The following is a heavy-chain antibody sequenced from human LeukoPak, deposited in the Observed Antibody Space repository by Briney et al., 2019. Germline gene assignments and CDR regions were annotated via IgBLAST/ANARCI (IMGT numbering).Heavy chain of an antibody. CDR1: GFTFSSYA. J-gene: IGHJ1*01. CDR2: ISYDGSNK. D-gene: IGHD5-24*01. V-gene: IGHV3-30-3*01. CDR3: ARDGGGGFNEYFQH. Sequence: PGGSLRLSCAASGFTFSSYAMHWVRQAPGKGLEWVAVISYDGSNKYYADSVKGRFTISRDNSKNTLYLQMNSLRAEDTAVYYCARDGGGGFNEYFQHWGQGTLVTVSS.